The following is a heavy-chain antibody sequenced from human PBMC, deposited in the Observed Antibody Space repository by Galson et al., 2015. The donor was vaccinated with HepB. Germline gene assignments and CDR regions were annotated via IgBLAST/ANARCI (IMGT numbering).Heavy chain of an antibody. J-gene: IGHJ4*02. Sequence: LRLSCAASGFTFRNSAMPWVRHVPGKGLEWVSGISTSGDRSYYPDSVRGRFSMTRDNSKNTVYLEMIGLRPEDTAIYYCAKSGYDGSGYGFNDYWGQGTQVTVTS. D-gene: IGHD3-22*01. CDR3: AKSGYDGSGYGFNDY. CDR2: ISTSGDRS. CDR1: GFTFRNSA. V-gene: IGHV3-23*01.